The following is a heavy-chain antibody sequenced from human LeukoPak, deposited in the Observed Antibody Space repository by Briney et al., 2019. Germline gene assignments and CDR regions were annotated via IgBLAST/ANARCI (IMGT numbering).Heavy chain of an antibody. V-gene: IGHV3-53*01. CDR2: IHTDDRT. J-gene: IGHJ6*02. D-gene: IGHD5-12*01. CDR1: GFTVSSNY. CDR3: ARDPRATSDYGMDV. Sequence: GGSLRLSCAVSGFTVSSNYMNWVRQAPGKGLEWVSVIHTDDRTYYADSVKGRFTISRDDVKNTLYLQMNSLRAEDTAIYYCARDPRATSDYGMDVWGQGTTVTVSS.